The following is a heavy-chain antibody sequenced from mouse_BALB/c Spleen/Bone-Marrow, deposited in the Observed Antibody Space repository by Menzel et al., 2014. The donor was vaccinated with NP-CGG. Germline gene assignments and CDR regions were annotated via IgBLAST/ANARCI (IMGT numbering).Heavy chain of an antibody. CDR2: ISTYSGNT. V-gene: IGHV1-67*01. Sequence: QAQLQQSGPELVRPGVSVKISCKGSGYTFTDYAMHWVKQSHAKSLEWIGVISTYSGNTNYNQKFKGKATMTVDKSSSTAYMELARLTSEDSAIYYCARAGYGSSYDWFAYWGQGTLVTVSA. D-gene: IGHD1-1*01. J-gene: IGHJ3*01. CDR1: GYTFTDYA. CDR3: ARAGYGSSYDWFAY.